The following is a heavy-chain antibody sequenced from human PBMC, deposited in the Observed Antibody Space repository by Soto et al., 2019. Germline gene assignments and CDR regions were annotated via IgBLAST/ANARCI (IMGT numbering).Heavy chain of an antibody. CDR3: ARVFKSHSNSWYSGIAVAGTNYMDV. V-gene: IGHV4-34*01. D-gene: IGHD6-19*01. CDR1: GGSFSGYY. J-gene: IGHJ6*03. CDR2: INHSGST. Sequence: SETLSLTCAVYGGSFSGYYWSWIRQPPGKGLEWIGEINHSGSTNYNPSLKSRVTISVDTSKNQFSLKLSSVTAADTAVYYCARVFKSHSNSWYSGIAVAGTNYMDVWGKGTTVTVSS.